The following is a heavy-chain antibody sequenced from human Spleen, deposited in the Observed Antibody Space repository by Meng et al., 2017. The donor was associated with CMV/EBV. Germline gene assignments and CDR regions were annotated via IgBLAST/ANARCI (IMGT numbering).Heavy chain of an antibody. D-gene: IGHD3-16*02. CDR3: ARGGMMWRSGVVVEPATAFDF. CDR1: FG. J-gene: IGHJ4*02. CDR2: ISDYNGNT. V-gene: IGHV1-18*01. Sequence: FGVSWVRQAPGQGLEFMGWISDYNGNTNYAQKFQGRVSMTTDSSTNTAFLEVRGLRSDDTAVYYCARGGMMWRSGVVVEPATAFDFWGQGTLVTVSS.